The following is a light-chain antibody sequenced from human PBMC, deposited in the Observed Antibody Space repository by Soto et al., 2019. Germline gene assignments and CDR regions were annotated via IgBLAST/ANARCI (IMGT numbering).Light chain of an antibody. J-gene: IGLJ1*01. CDR2: DVT. V-gene: IGLV2-14*01. CDR3: CSYTTSNTRQIV. Sequence: QSVLTQPASVSGSPGQSITISCTGTSSDVGGYNYVSWYQQQPGKAPKFMIYDVTNRPSGASNRFSGSKSGNTASLTISGLQAEDGADYYCCSYTTSNTRQIVFGTGTKVTVL. CDR1: SSDVGGYNY.